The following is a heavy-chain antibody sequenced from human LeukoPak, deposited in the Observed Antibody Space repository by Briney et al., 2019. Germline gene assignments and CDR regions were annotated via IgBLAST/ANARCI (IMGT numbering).Heavy chain of an antibody. D-gene: IGHD6-6*01. Sequence: ASVKVSCTASGYTFTSYGISWVRQAPGQGLEWMGWISAYNGNANYAQKFQGRVTMTRDTSTSTVYMELSSLRSDDTAVYYCARTAARRFDYWGQGTLVTVSS. CDR3: ARTAARRFDY. V-gene: IGHV1-18*01. CDR1: GYTFTSYG. CDR2: ISAYNGNA. J-gene: IGHJ4*02.